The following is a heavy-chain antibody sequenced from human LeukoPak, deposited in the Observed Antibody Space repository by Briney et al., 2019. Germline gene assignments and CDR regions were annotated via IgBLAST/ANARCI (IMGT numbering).Heavy chain of an antibody. CDR1: GFTVSSNY. J-gene: IGHJ6*02. V-gene: IGHV3-33*08. CDR2: IWYDENSK. Sequence: GGSLRLSCAASGFTVSSNYMSWVRQAPGKGLEWVAVIWYDENSKYYADSVKGRFTISRDNSKNTLYLQMNSLRAEDTAVYYCARDGISYRMDVWGQGTTVTVSS. D-gene: IGHD2-21*01. CDR3: ARDGISYRMDV.